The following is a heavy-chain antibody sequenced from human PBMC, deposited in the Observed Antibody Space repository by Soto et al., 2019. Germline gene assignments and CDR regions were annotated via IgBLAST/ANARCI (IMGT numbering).Heavy chain of an antibody. CDR1: GFSLTTNGVG. V-gene: IGHV2-5*02. J-gene: IGHJ4*02. CDR3: VQTHKWLKLDY. CDR2: TYWDGSK. Sequence: QITLKESGPTLVKPTQTLTLTCTFSGFSLTTNGVGVGWIRQPPGKALEWLALTYWDGSKRYSPSLKSRLTIMKDTSKNQVVLIMTNMDPVDTAKYYCVQTHKWLKLDYWGQGTLVTVSS. D-gene: IGHD5-12*01.